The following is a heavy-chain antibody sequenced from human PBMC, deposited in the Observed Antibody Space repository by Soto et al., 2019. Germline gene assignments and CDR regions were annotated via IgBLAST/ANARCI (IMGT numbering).Heavy chain of an antibody. D-gene: IGHD5-12*01. CDR3: ARVRGGYGLDY. CDR2: IYYSGST. J-gene: IGHJ4*02. Sequence: QVQLQESGPGLVKPSQTLSLTCTVAGGSISSGGYYCSWIRQHPGKGLEWIGYIYYSGSTYYNPSFNSLVTISVDLSQNQFSLKLSSVTAADTAVYYCARVRGGYGLDYWGQGTLVNVSS. V-gene: IGHV4-31*01. CDR1: GGSISSGGYY.